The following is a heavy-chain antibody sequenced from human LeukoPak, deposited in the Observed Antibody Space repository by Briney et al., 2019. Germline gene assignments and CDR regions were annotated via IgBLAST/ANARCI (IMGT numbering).Heavy chain of an antibody. V-gene: IGHV3-74*01. CDR1: GFTFSSCW. J-gene: IGHJ4*02. Sequence: GGSLRLSCAASGFTFSSCWMHWVRQASGKGLVWVSRINSDGSSTSYADSVKGRFTISRDNAKNTLYLQMNSLRAEDTAVYYCARDPRGWEIDYWGQGTLVTVSS. CDR3: ARDPRGWEIDY. D-gene: IGHD6-19*01. CDR2: INSDGSST.